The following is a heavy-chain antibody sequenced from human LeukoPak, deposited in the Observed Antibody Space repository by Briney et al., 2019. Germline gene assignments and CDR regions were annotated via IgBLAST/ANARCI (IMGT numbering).Heavy chain of an antibody. CDR2: IYHSGST. Sequence: PSETLSLTCAVSGYSISSGYYWGWIRQPPGKGLEWIGSIYHSGSTYYNPSLKSRVTISVDTSKNQLSLKLSSVTAADTAVYYCTRRGYYYGSGSYVWYWFDPWGQGTLVTVSS. CDR1: GYSISSGYY. D-gene: IGHD3-10*01. V-gene: IGHV4-38-2*01. CDR3: TRRGYYYGSGSYVWYWFDP. J-gene: IGHJ5*02.